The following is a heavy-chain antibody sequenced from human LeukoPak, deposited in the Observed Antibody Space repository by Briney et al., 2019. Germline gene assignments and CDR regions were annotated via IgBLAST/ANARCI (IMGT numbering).Heavy chain of an antibody. Sequence: GGYLRLSCTASAFSFNNYVMSWVRQAPGKGLEWVSAISGDGARTYYADSVKGRFTISRDNSKNTLDLQMNSLRAEDTAIYYCAKTVVVITFRFDSWGQGSLVTVSS. CDR3: AKTVVVITFRFDS. V-gene: IGHV3-23*01. CDR2: ISGDGART. CDR1: AFSFNNYV. J-gene: IGHJ4*02. D-gene: IGHD2-21*01.